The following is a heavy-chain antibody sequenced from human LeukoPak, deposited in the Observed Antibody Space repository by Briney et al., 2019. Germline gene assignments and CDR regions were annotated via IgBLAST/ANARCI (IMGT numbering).Heavy chain of an antibody. J-gene: IGHJ4*02. CDR2: FDPEDGET. CDR1: GYTLTELS. Sequence: ASVKVSCKVSGYTLTELSMHWVRQAPGKGLEWMGGFDPEDGETIYAQKFQGRVTMTEDTSTDTAYMELSSLRSEDTAVYHCATPGPMSTGVGYWGQGTLVTVSS. V-gene: IGHV1-24*01. D-gene: IGHD3-16*01. CDR3: ATPGPMSTGVGY.